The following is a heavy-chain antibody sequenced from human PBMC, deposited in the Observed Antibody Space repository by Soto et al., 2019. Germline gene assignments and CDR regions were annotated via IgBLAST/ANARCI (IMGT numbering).Heavy chain of an antibody. CDR1: GFSFTSYW. D-gene: IGHD4-17*01. Sequence: GESLKISCKGSGFSFTSYWISWVGQMPGKGLEWMGRIDPSDSYTNYSPSFQGHVTISADKSISTAYLQWSSLKASDTAMYYCARLGAVTTSHYYYYYGMDVWGQGTMVTVSS. CDR3: ARLGAVTTSHYYYYYGMDV. V-gene: IGHV5-10-1*01. CDR2: IDPSDSYT. J-gene: IGHJ6*02.